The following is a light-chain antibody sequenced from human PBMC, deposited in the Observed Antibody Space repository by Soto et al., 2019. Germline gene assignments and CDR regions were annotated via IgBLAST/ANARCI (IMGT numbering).Light chain of an antibody. J-gene: IGKJ1*01. Sequence: DIQMTQSPSSLSASVGDRVTITCRASQSISSYLNWYQQKPGKAPKLLIYAASSLQSGVPSRFSGSGSGTEFTLTISSLQSEDVAIYYCQQYHKWPPSTFGQGTKVDIK. CDR3: QQYHKWPPST. V-gene: IGKV1-39*01. CDR2: AAS. CDR1: QSISSY.